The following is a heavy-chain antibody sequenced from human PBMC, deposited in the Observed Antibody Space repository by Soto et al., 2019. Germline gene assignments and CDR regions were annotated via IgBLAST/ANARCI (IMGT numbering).Heavy chain of an antibody. V-gene: IGHV4-59*08. CDR2: IYYSGST. D-gene: IGHD3-10*01. CDR3: ATSLWFGELFGWFDP. J-gene: IGHJ5*02. CDR1: GGSISSHY. Sequence: SETLSLTCTVSGGSISSHYLSWIRQPPGKGLEWIGYIYYSGSTNYNPSLKSRVTISVDTSKNQFSLKLSSVTAADTAVYYCATSLWFGELFGWFDPWGQGTLVTVSS.